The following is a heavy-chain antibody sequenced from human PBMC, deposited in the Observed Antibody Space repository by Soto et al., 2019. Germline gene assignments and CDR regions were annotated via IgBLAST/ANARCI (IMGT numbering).Heavy chain of an antibody. V-gene: IGHV4-34*01. D-gene: IGHD6-13*01. J-gene: IGHJ6*02. CDR2: INHSGST. CDR3: ARVHPYSSSWSRYGMDV. Sequence: SETLSLTCAVYGGSFSGYYWSWIRQPPGKGLEWIGEINHSGSTNYNPSLKSRVTISVDTSKNQFSLKLSSVTAADTAVYYCARVHPYSSSWSRYGMDVWGQGTTVTVSS. CDR1: GGSFSGYY.